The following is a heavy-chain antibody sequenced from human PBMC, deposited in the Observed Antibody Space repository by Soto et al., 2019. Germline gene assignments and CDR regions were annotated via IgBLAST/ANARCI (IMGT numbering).Heavy chain of an antibody. D-gene: IGHD2-15*01. J-gene: IGHJ5*02. CDR2: INPSGDSR. CDR3: ARDNMENGGPPAASSWFHP. V-gene: IGHV1-46*01. CDR1: GFSFSDYF. Sequence: ASVKVSCKASGFSFSDYFMHRVRQPPGQGLEWMGIINPSGDSRNYAQKFQGRVTITRDTSTSTVYMDLSSLRYEDTAVYYCARDNMENGGPPAASSWFHPWGRGTPVTVAS.